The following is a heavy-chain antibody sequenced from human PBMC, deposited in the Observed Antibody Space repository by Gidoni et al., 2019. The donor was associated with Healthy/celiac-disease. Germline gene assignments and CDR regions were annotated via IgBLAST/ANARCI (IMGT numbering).Heavy chain of an antibody. J-gene: IGHJ6*03. Sequence: EVQLVESGGGLVQPGGSLRLACAASGFTFSSYSMTCVRQAPGKGLACVSYISSSSSTIYYADSVKGRFTISRDNAKNSLYLQMNSLRAEDTAVYYCARESLAARPRNYMDVWGKGTTVTVSS. CDR1: GFTFSSYS. CDR2: ISSSSSTI. V-gene: IGHV3-48*01. D-gene: IGHD6-6*01. CDR3: ARESLAARPRNYMDV.